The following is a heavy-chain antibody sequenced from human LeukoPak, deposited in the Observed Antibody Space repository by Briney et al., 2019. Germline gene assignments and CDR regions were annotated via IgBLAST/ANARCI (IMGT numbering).Heavy chain of an antibody. CDR2: MSYDGTNE. Sequence: GRSLRLACAASGFIFSGSVMHWVRQAPGKGLEWVAIMSYDGTNENYGDSVKGRFTISRDNSKNTLYLHMNSLRHDDTAVHYCAKDSGGSVLEDWGHGSLVIVSS. CDR3: AKDSGGSVLED. V-gene: IGHV3-30*18. D-gene: IGHD2-15*01. CDR1: GFIFSGSV. J-gene: IGHJ4*01.